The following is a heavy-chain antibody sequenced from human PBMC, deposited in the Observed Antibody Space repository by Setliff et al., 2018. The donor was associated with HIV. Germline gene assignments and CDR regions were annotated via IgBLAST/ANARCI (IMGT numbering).Heavy chain of an antibody. CDR3: AREVDYYDSSRYLLLYYFDS. CDR1: GGSISSHY. D-gene: IGHD3-22*01. J-gene: IGHJ4*02. CDR2: IYYSGST. Sequence: SETLSLTCTVSGGSISSHYWSWIRQPPGKGREWIGSIYYSGSTNYNPSLKSRVTISVDRSQNHFSLKLSSVTAADTAVYYCAREVDYYDSSRYLLLYYFDSWGQGTLVTVSS. V-gene: IGHV4-59*11.